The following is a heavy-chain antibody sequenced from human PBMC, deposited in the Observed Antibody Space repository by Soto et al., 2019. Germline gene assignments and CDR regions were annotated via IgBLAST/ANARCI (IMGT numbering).Heavy chain of an antibody. J-gene: IGHJ6*03. D-gene: IGHD4-4*01. V-gene: IGHV3-15*01. CDR3: TTGTRTPTTVTTSAPYYYYYYYMDV. Sequence: GGSLRLSCAASGFTFSNAWMSWVRQAPGKGLEWVGRIKSKTDGGTTDYAAPVKGRFTISRDDSKNTLYLQMNSLKTQDTAVYYCTTGTRTPTTVTTSAPYYYYYYYMDVWGKGTTVTVSS. CDR2: IKSKTDGGTT. CDR1: GFTFSNAW.